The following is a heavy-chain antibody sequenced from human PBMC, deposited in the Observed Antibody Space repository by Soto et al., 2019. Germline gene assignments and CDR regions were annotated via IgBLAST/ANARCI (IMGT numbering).Heavy chain of an antibody. V-gene: IGHV4-59*01. CDR3: TRSSTGYAFDI. CDR2: VYYTGST. J-gene: IGHJ3*02. Sequence: QVRLRESGPGLVKPSETLSLTCAVSGGSINNYFWTWIRQPPGKALEWVGYVYYTGSTSYNPSVRRRATISLDKFKNEFSLKVTSVTSADTAVYYCTRSSTGYAFDIWGHGTMVTVSS. CDR1: GGSINNYF. D-gene: IGHD3-9*01.